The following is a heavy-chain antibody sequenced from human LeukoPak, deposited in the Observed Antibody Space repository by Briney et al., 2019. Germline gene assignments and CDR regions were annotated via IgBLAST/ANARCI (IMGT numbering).Heavy chain of an antibody. CDR2: INHSGST. V-gene: IGHV4-39*07. J-gene: IGHJ5*02. Sequence: SETLSLTCTVSGGSVSSGSYYWSWIRQPPGKGLEWIGEINHSGSTNYNPSLKSRVTISVDTSKNQFSLKLSSVTAADTAVYYCARDRITIFGVDPPVFNWFDPWGQGTLVTVSS. CDR1: GGSVSSGSYY. CDR3: ARDRITIFGVDPPVFNWFDP. D-gene: IGHD3-3*01.